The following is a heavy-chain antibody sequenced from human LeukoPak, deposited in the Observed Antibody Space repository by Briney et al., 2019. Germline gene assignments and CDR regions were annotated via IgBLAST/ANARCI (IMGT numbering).Heavy chain of an antibody. CDR3: ARVGSGATGYFDL. D-gene: IGHD6-19*01. V-gene: IGHV4-59*01. Sequence: KPSETLSLTCTVSGGSISSYYWSWIRQPPGKGLEWIGYIYYSGSTNYNPSLKSRVTISVDTSKNQFSLKLSSVTAADTAVYYCARVGSGATGYFDLWGRGTLVTVSS. J-gene: IGHJ2*01. CDR2: IYYSGST. CDR1: GGSISSYY.